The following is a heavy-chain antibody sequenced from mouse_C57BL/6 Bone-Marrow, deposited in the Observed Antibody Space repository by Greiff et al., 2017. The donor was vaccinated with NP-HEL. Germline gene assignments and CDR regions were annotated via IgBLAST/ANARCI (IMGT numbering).Heavy chain of an antibody. CDR2: IWSGGST. D-gene: IGHD1-3*01. CDR3: ARILLTFYYAMDY. V-gene: IGHV2-2*01. Sequence: QVQLQQSGPGLVQPSQSLSITCTVSGFSLTSYGVHWVRQSPGKGLEWLGVIWSGGSTDYNAAFISRLSISKDNSKSQVFFKMNSRQADDTAIYYCARILLTFYYAMDYWGQGTSVTVSS. CDR1: GFSLTSYG. J-gene: IGHJ4*01.